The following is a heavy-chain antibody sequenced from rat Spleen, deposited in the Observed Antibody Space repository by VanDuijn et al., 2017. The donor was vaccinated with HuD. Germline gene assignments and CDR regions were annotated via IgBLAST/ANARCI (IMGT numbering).Heavy chain of an antibody. D-gene: IGHD1-11*01. J-gene: IGHJ3*01. V-gene: IGHV5S13*01. CDR1: GLSFSNYD. Sequence: EVQLVESGGDFVQPGRSLKISCAASGLSFSNYDMAWVRQAPTTGLEWIASISTDGDNTYYRDSVKGRFTISRDDAKNTQYLQMDSLRSEDTATYYCARHGGLRNWFAYWGQGTLVTVSS. CDR3: ARHGGLRNWFAY. CDR2: ISTDGDNT.